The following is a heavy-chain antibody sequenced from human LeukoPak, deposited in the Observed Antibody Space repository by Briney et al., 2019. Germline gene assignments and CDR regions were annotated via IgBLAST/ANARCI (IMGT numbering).Heavy chain of an antibody. V-gene: IGHV3-21*01. J-gene: IGHJ4*02. CDR3: ARDREYPAAGTDY. CDR1: EFTFSSYT. CDR2: ISTTSSYI. D-gene: IGHD3-10*01. Sequence: GGSLRLSCEASEFTFSSYTMNWVRQAPGKGLEWVSSISTTSSYIYYADSVKGRFTISRDNAKNSLYLQMNSLRAEDTAVYYCARDREYPAAGTDYWGQGTLVTVSS.